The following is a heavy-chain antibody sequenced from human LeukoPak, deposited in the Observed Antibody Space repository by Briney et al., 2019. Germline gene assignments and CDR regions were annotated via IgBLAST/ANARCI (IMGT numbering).Heavy chain of an antibody. D-gene: IGHD6-13*01. V-gene: IGHV3-74*01. J-gene: IGHJ5*02. CDR2: INSDGSST. Sequence: GGSLRLSCAASGFTFSSYWMHWVRQAPGKGLVWVSRINSDGSSTSYADSVKGRFTISRDNAKNTLYLQMNSLRAEDTAAYYCARGWWSSSWDWFDPWGQGTLVTVSS. CDR1: GFTFSSYW. CDR3: ARGWWSSSWDWFDP.